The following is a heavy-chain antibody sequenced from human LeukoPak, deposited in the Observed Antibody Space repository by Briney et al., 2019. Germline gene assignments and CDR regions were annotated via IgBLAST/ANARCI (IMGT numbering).Heavy chain of an antibody. D-gene: IGHD3-22*01. CDR3: ARRSYYYDSSGYHGWFDP. CDR2: ISYDGSNK. V-gene: IGHV3-30-3*01. J-gene: IGHJ5*02. CDR1: GFTFSSYA. Sequence: GGSLRLSCAASGFTFSSYAMHWVRQAPGKGLEWVAVISYDGSNKYYADSVKGRFTISRDNSKNTLYLQMNSLRAEDTAVYYCARRSYYYDSSGYHGWFDPSGQGTLVTVSS.